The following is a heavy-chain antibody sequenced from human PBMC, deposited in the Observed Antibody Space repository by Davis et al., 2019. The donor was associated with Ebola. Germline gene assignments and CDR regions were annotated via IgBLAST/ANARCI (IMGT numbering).Heavy chain of an antibody. CDR3: ARDLGEGRFDP. J-gene: IGHJ5*02. Sequence: GSLRLSCTVSGGSISSYYWSWIRQPPGKGLEWIGYIYYSGSTNYNPSLKSRVTISVDTSKNQFSLKLSSVTAADTAVYYCARDLGEGRFDPWGQGTLVTVSS. CDR2: IYYSGST. CDR1: GGSISSYY. D-gene: IGHD3-10*01. V-gene: IGHV4-59*12.